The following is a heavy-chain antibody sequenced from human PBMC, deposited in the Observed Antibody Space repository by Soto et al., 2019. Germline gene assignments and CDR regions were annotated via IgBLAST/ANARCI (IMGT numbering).Heavy chain of an antibody. CDR3: ARSGYSDCKGH. V-gene: IGHV3-7*01. D-gene: IGHD3-22*01. CDR2: INADGSQK. Sequence: EVQLVESGGGLVQPGGSLRLSCAASGFALSRYWMSWVRQAPGKGLEWVANINADGSQKYYVDSVRGRFTISRDNAKSCQYLQENRLGVEDMDVYYCARSGYSDCKGHWGQGTLLTVAS. CDR1: GFALSRYW. J-gene: IGHJ4*02.